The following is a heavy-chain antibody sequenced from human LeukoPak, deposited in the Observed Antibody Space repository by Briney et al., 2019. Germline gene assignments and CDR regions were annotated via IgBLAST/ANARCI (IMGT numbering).Heavy chain of an antibody. CDR1: GFTFSTYS. CDR3: ARNRYCVVANCNDRYLDY. J-gene: IGHJ4*02. CDR2: ISSSSGTL. Sequence: GGSLILSCAASGFTFSTYSLNWVRQAPGKGLEWVSYISSSSGTLYYADSVRGRFTISRDNAKSSLYLQMNSLRDEDTAMYFCARNRYCVVANCNDRYLDYWGQGTLVTVSS. V-gene: IGHV3-48*02. D-gene: IGHD2-15*01.